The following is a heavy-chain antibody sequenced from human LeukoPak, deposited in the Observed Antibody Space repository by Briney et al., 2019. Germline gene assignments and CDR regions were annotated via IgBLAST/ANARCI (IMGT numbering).Heavy chain of an antibody. CDR2: IYPGDSDT. V-gene: IGHV5-51*01. CDR3: ARDYYDSGSQPYYYGMDV. Sequence: GESLKISCKGSGYSFTSYWIGWVRQMPGKGLEWMGIIYPGDSDTRYSPSFQGQVTISADKSISTAYLQWSSLKASDTAMYYCARDYYDSGSQPYYYGMDVWGQGTTVTVSS. CDR1: GYSFTSYW. J-gene: IGHJ6*02. D-gene: IGHD3-10*01.